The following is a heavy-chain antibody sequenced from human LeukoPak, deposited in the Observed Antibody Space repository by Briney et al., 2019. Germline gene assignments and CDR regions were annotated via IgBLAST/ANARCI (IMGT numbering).Heavy chain of an antibody. CDR2: IRYDGSNK. Sequence: GGSLRLSCAASGFTFSSYGMHWVRQAPGKGLEWVAFIRYDGSNKYYADSVKGRFTISRDNSKNTLYLQMNSLRAGDTAVYYCVKDRGDYGSPLGFDYWGQGTLVTVSS. CDR3: VKDRGDYGSPLGFDY. CDR1: GFTFSSYG. J-gene: IGHJ4*02. V-gene: IGHV3-30*02. D-gene: IGHD4-17*01.